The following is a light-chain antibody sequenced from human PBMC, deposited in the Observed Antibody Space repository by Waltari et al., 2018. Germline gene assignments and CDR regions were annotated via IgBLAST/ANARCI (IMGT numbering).Light chain of an antibody. V-gene: IGLV3-21*04. J-gene: IGLJ1*01. CDR1: NIGTYS. CDR3: HVWHPHVDPGV. CDR2: YDR. Sequence: SYVVTQPPSVSVAPGETATITCGGDNIGTYSAHWYQQKAGQAPVLVIFYDRDRPSGIPHRFSCSYSGNTATLTISRGEAADEARYYCHVWHPHVDPGVFGTGTELTVL.